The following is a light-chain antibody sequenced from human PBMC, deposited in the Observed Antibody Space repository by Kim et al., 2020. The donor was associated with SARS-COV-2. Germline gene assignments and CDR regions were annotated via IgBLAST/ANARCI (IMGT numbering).Light chain of an antibody. Sequence: GTKVTISCSGSSCSIGNNYVSWYQQLPGTAPKLLMYDNNKRPSGIPDRFSGSKSGTSATLSITGLQTGDEADYYCGTWDSSLSAYVFGTGTKVTVL. V-gene: IGLV1-51*01. CDR2: DNN. CDR1: SCSIGNNY. J-gene: IGLJ1*01. CDR3: GTWDSSLSAYV.